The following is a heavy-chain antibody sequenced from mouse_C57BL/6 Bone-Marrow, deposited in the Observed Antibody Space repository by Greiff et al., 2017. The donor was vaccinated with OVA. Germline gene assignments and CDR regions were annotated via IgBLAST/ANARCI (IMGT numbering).Heavy chain of an antibody. D-gene: IGHD1-1*01. CDR3: ARWYGRGDYFDY. V-gene: IGHV1-72*01. J-gene: IGHJ2*01. Sequence: QVKLQQPGAELVKPGASVKRSCKASGYTFTSYGMHWVRQRPGRGLEWIGRIDPNSGGTKYNEKFKSKATLTVDKPSSTAYMQLSSLTSEDSAVYYCARWYGRGDYFDYWGQGTTLTVSS. CDR2: IDPNSGGT. CDR1: GYTFTSYG.